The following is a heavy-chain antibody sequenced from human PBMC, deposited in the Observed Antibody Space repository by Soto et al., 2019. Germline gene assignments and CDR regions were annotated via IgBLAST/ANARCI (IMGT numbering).Heavy chain of an antibody. V-gene: IGHV4-61*01. CDR2: IYYSGST. Sequence: SETLSLTRTVSGGSVSSGSYYLSWIRQPQGKGLEWIGYIYYSGSTNYNPSLKSRVTISVDTSKNQFSLKLSSVTAADPAVYYFLILVVGADAHLFDYWGQGTLVTVSS. J-gene: IGHJ4*02. CDR1: GGSVSSGSYY. D-gene: IGHD2-2*01. CDR3: LILVVGADAHLFDY.